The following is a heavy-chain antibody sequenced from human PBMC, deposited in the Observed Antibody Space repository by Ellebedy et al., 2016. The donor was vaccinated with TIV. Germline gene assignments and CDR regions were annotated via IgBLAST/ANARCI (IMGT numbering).Heavy chain of an antibody. CDR3: ARGSGGRRDY. CDR1: GGSFSDYY. CDR2: ISHSGTT. D-gene: IGHD3-16*01. V-gene: IGHV4-34*01. J-gene: IGHJ4*02. Sequence: SETLSLXXAVYGGSFSDYYWTWIRQPPGKGLEWIGEISHSGTTNYNPSLKSRVTISVETSKSQFSLKLSSVTAADTAVYYCARGSGGRRDYWGQGTLVTVSS.